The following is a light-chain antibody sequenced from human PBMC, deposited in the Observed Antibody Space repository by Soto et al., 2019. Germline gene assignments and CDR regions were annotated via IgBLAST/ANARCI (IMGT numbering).Light chain of an antibody. J-gene: IGKJ1*01. CDR2: GAF. V-gene: IGKV3-20*01. Sequence: VLTQSPGILSLSPGERATLSCRASQSVGRDYLAWFQQRPGQPPRLLIYGAFNRATGIPDRFSGSASGTDFTLIIIRLEPEDVAVYYCQQYNNLPRTFGQGTKVDIK. CDR1: QSVGRDY. CDR3: QQYNNLPRT.